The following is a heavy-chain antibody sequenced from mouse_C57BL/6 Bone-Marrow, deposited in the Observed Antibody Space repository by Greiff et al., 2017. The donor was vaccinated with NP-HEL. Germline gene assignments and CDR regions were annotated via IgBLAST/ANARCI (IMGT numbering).Heavy chain of an antibody. CDR2: SRNKANDYTT. J-gene: IGHJ1*03. Sequence: EVKVVESGGGLVQSGRSLRLSCATSGFTFSDFYMEWVRQAPGKGLEWIAASRNKANDYTTEYSASVKGRFIVSRDTSQSILYLQMNALRAEDTAIYYCARDSVVARYFDVWGTGTTVTVSS. D-gene: IGHD1-1*01. CDR1: GFTFSDFY. CDR3: ARDSVVARYFDV. V-gene: IGHV7-1*01.